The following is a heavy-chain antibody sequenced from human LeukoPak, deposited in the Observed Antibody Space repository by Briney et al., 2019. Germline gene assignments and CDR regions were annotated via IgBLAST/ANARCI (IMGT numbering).Heavy chain of an antibody. CDR3: ARESSGSYYYGMDV. Sequence: GASVTVSCTASGYTFTGYYMHWVRQAPGQGREWMGWINPNSGGTNYAQKFQGKVTMTRDTSISTAYMELSRLRSDDTAVYYCARESSGSYYYGMDVWGQGTTVTVSS. D-gene: IGHD1-26*01. J-gene: IGHJ6*02. CDR2: INPNSGGT. CDR1: GYTFTGYY. V-gene: IGHV1-2*02.